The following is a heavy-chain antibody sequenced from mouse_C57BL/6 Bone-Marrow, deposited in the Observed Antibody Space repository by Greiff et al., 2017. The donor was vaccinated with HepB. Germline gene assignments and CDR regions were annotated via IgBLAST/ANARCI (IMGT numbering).Heavy chain of an antibody. J-gene: IGHJ2*01. CDR3: TTCYYGPY. D-gene: IGHD1-1*01. Sequence: EVNVVESGAELVRPGASVKLSCTASGFNIKDDYMHWVKQRPEQGLEWIGWIDPENGDTEYASKFQGKATITADTSSNTAYLQLSSLTSEDTAVYYCTTCYYGPYWGQGTTLTVSS. V-gene: IGHV14-4*01. CDR1: GFNIKDDY. CDR2: IDPENGDT.